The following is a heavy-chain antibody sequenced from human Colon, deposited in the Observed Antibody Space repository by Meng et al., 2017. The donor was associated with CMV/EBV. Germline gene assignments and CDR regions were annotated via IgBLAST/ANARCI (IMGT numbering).Heavy chain of an antibody. Sequence: SGKASGYRRTSYAMQWVSQAPGQRLEWMGGINAINGNTKYSQKFQSRVTMTRDTSASTAYMELSSLRFEDTAVYYCAREAYPHLFDYWGQGALVTVSS. CDR3: AREAYPHLFDY. V-gene: IGHV1-3*01. CDR1: GYRRTSYA. J-gene: IGHJ4*02. CDR2: INAINGNT.